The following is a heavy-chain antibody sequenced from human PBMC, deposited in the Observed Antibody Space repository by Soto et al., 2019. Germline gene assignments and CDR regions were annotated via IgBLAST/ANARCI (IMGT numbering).Heavy chain of an antibody. CDR3: SRDVVVGAKALNY. Sequence: VGSLRLSCAASGFTFSNYWMTWVRQAPGKGLEWVANIKEDGSEKHYVDSVKGRFTISRDNAKNSLYLQLNSLRVEDTAVYFCSRDVVVGAKALNYWGQGALVTVSS. CDR1: GFTFSNYW. J-gene: IGHJ4*02. V-gene: IGHV3-7*01. CDR2: IKEDGSEK. D-gene: IGHD2-15*01.